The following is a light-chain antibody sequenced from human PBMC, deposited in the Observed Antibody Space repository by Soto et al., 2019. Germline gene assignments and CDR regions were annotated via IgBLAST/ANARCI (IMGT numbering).Light chain of an antibody. CDR1: QSVSNNY. Sequence: IVLTQSGATLSLYTGERATLSCRASQSVSNNYLAWYQQKPGQAPRLLIYGASNRATGIPDRFSGSGSGTDFTLTISRLEPEDFAVYYCQPSGISGTFGQGTKVDIK. J-gene: IGKJ1*01. V-gene: IGKV3-20*01. CDR2: GAS. CDR3: QPSGISGT.